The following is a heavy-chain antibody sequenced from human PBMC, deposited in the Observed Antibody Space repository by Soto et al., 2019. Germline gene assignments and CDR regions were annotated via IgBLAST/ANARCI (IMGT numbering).Heavy chain of an antibody. CDR2: LYHSGTT. CDR1: GYSISSGYY. Sequence: PSETLSLTCTVFGYSISSGYYWGWIRQPPGEGLEWIGSLYHSGTTYYNPSLKSRVTISMDTSENQFSLKLSSVTAADTAVYYCARDLNYYDSSGFHWEAPFDYWGQGTLVTSPQ. CDR3: ARDLNYYDSSGFHWEAPFDY. D-gene: IGHD3-22*01. J-gene: IGHJ4*02. V-gene: IGHV4-38-2*02.